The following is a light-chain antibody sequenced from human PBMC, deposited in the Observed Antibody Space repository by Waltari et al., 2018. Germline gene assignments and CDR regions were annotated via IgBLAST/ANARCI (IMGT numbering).Light chain of an antibody. CDR3: SSFTGSDTHV. V-gene: IGLV2-14*01. J-gene: IGLJ1*01. CDR2: EVS. Sequence: QSALTQPASVSGSPGQSITISCTGTSSDVGRYNYVSWYQQHPGKAPKLMIYEVSHRPSVVSIRFSGATSGNTASLTISGLQAEDEADYYCSSFTGSDTHVFGTGTKVTVL. CDR1: SSDVGRYNY.